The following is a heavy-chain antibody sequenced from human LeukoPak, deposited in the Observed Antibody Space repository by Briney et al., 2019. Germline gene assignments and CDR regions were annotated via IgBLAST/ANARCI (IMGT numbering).Heavy chain of an antibody. J-gene: IGHJ6*03. V-gene: IGHV4-61*02. Sequence: PSETLSLTCTVSGGSISGGSYYWSWIRQPAGKGLEWIGRIYTSGSTNYNPSLKSRVTISVDTSKNQFSLKLSSVTAADTAVYYCARDRYYYDSSGYPIDYYYMDVWGKGTTVTVSS. D-gene: IGHD3-22*01. CDR3: ARDRYYYDSSGYPIDYYYMDV. CDR2: IYTSGST. CDR1: GGSISGGSYY.